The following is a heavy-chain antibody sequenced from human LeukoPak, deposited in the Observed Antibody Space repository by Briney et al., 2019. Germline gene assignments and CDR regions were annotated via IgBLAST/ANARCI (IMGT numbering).Heavy chain of an antibody. CDR3: AKDLGSSWYDTGEDY. CDR1: GFTFSSYG. Sequence: GSLRLSCAASGFTFSSYGMHWVRQAPGKGLEWVAVISYDGSNKYYADSVKGRFTISRDNSKNTLYLQMNSLRAEDTAVYYCAKDLGSSWYDTGEDYWGQGTLVTVSS. J-gene: IGHJ4*02. V-gene: IGHV3-30*18. D-gene: IGHD6-13*01. CDR2: ISYDGSNK.